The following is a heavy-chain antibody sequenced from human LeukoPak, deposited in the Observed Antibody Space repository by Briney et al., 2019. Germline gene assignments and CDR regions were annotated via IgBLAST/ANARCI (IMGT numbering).Heavy chain of an antibody. CDR1: GYTFTSSA. Sequence: ASVNLSCKASGYTFTSSAINWVRQATGQGIDWMGWMNPNSGNSGYAQKSQGRVTMTRNTSISTAYMELSSLRSEDTAVYYCARREDTAMVHFDYWGQGTLVTVSS. D-gene: IGHD5-18*01. CDR3: ARREDTAMVHFDY. CDR2: MNPNSGNS. V-gene: IGHV1-8*01. J-gene: IGHJ4*02.